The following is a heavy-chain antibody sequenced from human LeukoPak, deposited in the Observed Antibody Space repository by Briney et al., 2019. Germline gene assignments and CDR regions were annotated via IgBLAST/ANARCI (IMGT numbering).Heavy chain of an antibody. D-gene: IGHD2-2*01. Sequence: GASVKVSYKASGYTFTGYHMHWVRQAPGQGLEWMGRINPNSGGTNYAQKFQGRVTMTRDTSISTAYMELSRLRSDDTAVYYCARDYCSSTSCLFDYWGQGTLVTVSS. CDR2: INPNSGGT. CDR1: GYTFTGYH. J-gene: IGHJ4*02. V-gene: IGHV1-2*06. CDR3: ARDYCSSTSCLFDY.